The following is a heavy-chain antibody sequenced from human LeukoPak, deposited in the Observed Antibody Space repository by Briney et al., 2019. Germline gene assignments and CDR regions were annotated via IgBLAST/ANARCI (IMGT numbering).Heavy chain of an antibody. J-gene: IGHJ6*03. Sequence: SETLSLTCTVSGGSISSNYWSWIRQPPGKGLEWVGYIYYSGSTNNNPSLKSRVTISVDTSKNQFSLKLSSVTAADTAVYYCATELRSLWSDGYYMDVWGKGTTVTVSS. V-gene: IGHV4-59*01. D-gene: IGHD3-3*01. CDR3: ATELRSLWSDGYYMDV. CDR2: IYYSGST. CDR1: GGSISSNY.